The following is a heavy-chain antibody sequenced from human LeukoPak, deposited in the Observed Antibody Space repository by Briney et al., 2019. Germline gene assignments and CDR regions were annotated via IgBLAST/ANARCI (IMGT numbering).Heavy chain of an antibody. CDR3: AKAELLRRWFDP. V-gene: IGHV1-2*02. CDR2: INPNSGGT. CDR1: GYTFTGYY. D-gene: IGHD1-26*01. Sequence: ASVKVSCKASGYTFTGYYMHWVRQAPGQGLEWMGWINPNSGGTNYAQKFQGRVTITRDTSASTAYMELSSLRSEDTAVYYCAKAELLRRWFDPWGQGTLVTVSS. J-gene: IGHJ5*02.